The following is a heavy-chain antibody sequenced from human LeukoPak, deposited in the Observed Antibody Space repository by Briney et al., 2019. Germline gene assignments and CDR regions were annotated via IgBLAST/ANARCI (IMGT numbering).Heavy chain of an antibody. D-gene: IGHD1-26*01. V-gene: IGHV3-23*01. CDR1: GFTFSSYA. CDR3: ARDMGSGSYYGLEYFQH. J-gene: IGHJ1*01. CDR2: ISGSGGST. Sequence: PGGSLRLSCAVSGFTFSSYAMSWVRQAPGKGLEWVSAISGSGGSTYYADSVKGRFTISRDNSKNTLYLQMNSLRAEDTAVYYCARDMGSGSYYGLEYFQHWGQGTLVTVSS.